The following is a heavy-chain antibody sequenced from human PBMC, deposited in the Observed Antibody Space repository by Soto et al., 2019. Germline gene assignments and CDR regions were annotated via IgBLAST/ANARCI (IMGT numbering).Heavy chain of an antibody. CDR3: AKDRGPCSGNMCSSLYYYYGMDV. CDR2: VSWNSEIV. J-gene: IGHJ6*02. Sequence: EVQLVESGGGLVQPGRSLRLSCEASGFKFGDYAMHWVRQAPGKGLEWVSGVSWNSEIVGYADSVKGRFTISRDNAKNSLYLEMNSLRTEDTALYYCAKDRGPCSGNMCSSLYYYYGMDVWGQGTTVTVSS. V-gene: IGHV3-9*01. D-gene: IGHD2-15*01. CDR1: GFKFGDYA.